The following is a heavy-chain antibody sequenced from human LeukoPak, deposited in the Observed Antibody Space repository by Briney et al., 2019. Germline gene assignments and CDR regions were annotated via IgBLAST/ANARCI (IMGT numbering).Heavy chain of an antibody. CDR3: ARDLSAYDYVWRSYRWDY. Sequence: GGSLRLSCAASGFTFSSYSMNWVRQAPGKGLEWVSSISSSSSYIYYADSVKGRFTISRDNAKNSLYLQMNSLRAEDTAVYYCARDLSAYDYVWRSYRWDYWGQGTLVTVSS. J-gene: IGHJ4*02. V-gene: IGHV3-21*01. D-gene: IGHD3-16*02. CDR2: ISSSSSYI. CDR1: GFTFSSYS.